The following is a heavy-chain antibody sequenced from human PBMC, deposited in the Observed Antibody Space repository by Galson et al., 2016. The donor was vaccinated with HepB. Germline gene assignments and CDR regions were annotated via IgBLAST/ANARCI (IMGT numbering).Heavy chain of an antibody. CDR1: GFSLSTSGVG. CDR2: VDYIGST. CDR3: ARVGPSHTRSWTYYFDY. J-gene: IGHJ4*02. Sequence: LVKPTQTLTLTCTFSGFSLSTSGVGVGWIRQPPGKGLEWMGYVDYIGSTNYNPSLKNRVIMSIDTPKNRFSRSLRSVTAADTAVYFCARVGPSHTRSWTYYFDYWGQGSLVTVSS. V-gene: IGHV4-61*03. D-gene: IGHD6-13*01.